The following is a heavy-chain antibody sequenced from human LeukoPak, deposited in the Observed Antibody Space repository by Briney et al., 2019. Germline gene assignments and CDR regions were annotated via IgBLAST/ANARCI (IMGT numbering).Heavy chain of an antibody. V-gene: IGHV4-38-2*02. Sequence: SETLSLTCTVSGYSISSGYYWGWIRQPPGKGLEWIGSIYHSGSTYYNPSLKSRVTISVDTSKNQFSLKLSSVTAADTAVYYCARFLDRMIRPYYYDSSGYPRNAFDIWGQGTMVTVSS. D-gene: IGHD3-22*01. J-gene: IGHJ3*02. CDR3: ARFLDRMIRPYYYDSSGYPRNAFDI. CDR2: IYHSGST. CDR1: GYSISSGYY.